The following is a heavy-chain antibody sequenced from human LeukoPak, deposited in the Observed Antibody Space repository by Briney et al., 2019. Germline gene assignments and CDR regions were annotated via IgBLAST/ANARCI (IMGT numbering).Heavy chain of an antibody. CDR2: IRHDGSIK. V-gene: IGHV3-30*02. CDR1: GFIFSTYG. CDR3: AKDSLADIDY. D-gene: IGHD3-16*01. J-gene: IGHJ4*02. Sequence: GGSLRLSCPASGFIFSTYGMYWVGQAPGKGLEWVAFIRHDGSIKNYADSVKGRSTISRDNSKNTLYLQMNSLRAEDTAVYYCAKDSLADIDYWGQGTLVTVSS.